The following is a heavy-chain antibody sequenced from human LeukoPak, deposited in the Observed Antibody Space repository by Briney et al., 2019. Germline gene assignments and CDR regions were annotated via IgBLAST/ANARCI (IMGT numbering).Heavy chain of an antibody. Sequence: PGGSLRLSCTASGFTFNNYAMHWVRQAPGKGLEWVTLISYDGYDKMYADSVRGRFTISRDNSNNTLYLQMHSLRIEDTAVYYCARDFFPIADSTWYEIGYWGQGTLVTVSS. D-gene: IGHD2-21*01. CDR2: ISYDGYDK. J-gene: IGHJ4*02. CDR1: GFTFNNYA. CDR3: ARDFFPIADSTWYEIGY. V-gene: IGHV3-30-3*01.